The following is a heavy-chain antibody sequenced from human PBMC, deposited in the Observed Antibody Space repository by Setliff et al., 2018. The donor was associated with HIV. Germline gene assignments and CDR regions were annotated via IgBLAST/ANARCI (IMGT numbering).Heavy chain of an antibody. CDR3: ARYSTLTTNFDY. Sequence: SETLSLTCAVSGYSIGSGSFWGWIRQPPGKGLEWIATIPHNGGSYYNPDPSLTGRVTISVDTSKNQFSLKLAFVTAADTAVYYCARYSTLTTNFDYWGQGTLVTVSS. D-gene: IGHD4-17*01. V-gene: IGHV4-38-2*01. CDR1: GYSIGSGSF. CDR2: IPHNGGS. J-gene: IGHJ4*02.